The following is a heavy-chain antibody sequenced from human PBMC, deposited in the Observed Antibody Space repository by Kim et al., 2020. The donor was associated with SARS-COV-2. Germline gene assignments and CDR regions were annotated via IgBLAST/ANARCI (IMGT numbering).Heavy chain of an antibody. CDR1: GFTFSSYA. D-gene: IGHD2-15*01. CDR3: ARDEGFVCSGGSCYAGAFDT. CDR2: ISYDGSNK. V-gene: IGHV3-30*04. J-gene: IGHJ3*02. Sequence: GGSLRLSCAASGFTFSSYAMHWVRQAPGKGLERVAVISYDGSNKYYADSVKGRFTISRDNSENTLYLQMNSLRAEDTAVYYCARDEGFVCSGGSCYAGAFDTWGQGTIVTVSS.